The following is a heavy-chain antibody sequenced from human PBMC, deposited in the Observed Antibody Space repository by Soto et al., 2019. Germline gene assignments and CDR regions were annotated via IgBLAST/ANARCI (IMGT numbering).Heavy chain of an antibody. V-gene: IGHV1-18*01. D-gene: IGHD2-15*01. CDR3: ARGQGEYCSGGSCYANYYYSGMDV. Sequence: ASVKVSCKASGYTFTTYGITWVRQAPGQGLEWAGWISAYDGHTSYAQKLQDRVTMTTDTSTSTAYMDLRSLRSDDSAVYYCARGQGEYCSGGSCYANYYYSGMDVWGQGTTVTVSS. CDR1: GYTFTTYG. CDR2: ISAYDGHT. J-gene: IGHJ6*02.